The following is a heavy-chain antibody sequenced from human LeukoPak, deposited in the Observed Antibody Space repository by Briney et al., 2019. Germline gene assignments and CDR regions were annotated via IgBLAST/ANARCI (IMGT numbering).Heavy chain of an antibody. CDR2: VSGDNGQT. D-gene: IGHD3-16*02. V-gene: IGHV1-18*01. CDR1: TYISSDFG. CDR3: ARVYLYTTGWSAAYYYFMDV. J-gene: IGHJ6*03. Sequence: GASVKVSCKASTYISSDFGISWVRLAPGGGLEWIGWVSGDNGQTNYGHKFYGRVTMTMETSTNTASMELRGLRSDGTAIYYCARVYLYTTGWSAAYYYFMDVWGKGTTVIVSS.